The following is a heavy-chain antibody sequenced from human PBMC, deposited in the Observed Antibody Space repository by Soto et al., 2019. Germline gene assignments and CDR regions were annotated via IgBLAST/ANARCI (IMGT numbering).Heavy chain of an antibody. CDR1: GFTFSSYA. V-gene: IGHV3-23*01. D-gene: IGHD3-22*01. CDR2: ISGSGGST. Sequence: EVQLLESGGGLVQPGGSLRLSCAASGFTFSSYAMSWVRQAPGKGLEWVSAISGSGGSTYYADSVKVRFTISRDNSKNTLDLQMNSLRAEDTAVYYCAKDRSRITMIVVVITPDAFDIWGQGTMVTVSS. CDR3: AKDRSRITMIVVVITPDAFDI. J-gene: IGHJ3*02.